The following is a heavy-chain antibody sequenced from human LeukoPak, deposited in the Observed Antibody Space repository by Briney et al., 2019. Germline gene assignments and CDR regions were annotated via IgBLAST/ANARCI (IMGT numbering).Heavy chain of an antibody. CDR3: ARDRSGHIYGRFDS. J-gene: IGHJ4*02. V-gene: IGHV4-59*01. Sequence: SETPPLTCTVSGGSINTYYWSWIRQPPGKGLEWIASVYHSGTSNYNPSLRSRVSISADTSKNQFSLRVDSVTAADTALYYCARDRSGHIYGRFDSWGPGTQVTVSS. CDR2: VYHSGTS. CDR1: GGSINTYY. D-gene: IGHD5-18*01.